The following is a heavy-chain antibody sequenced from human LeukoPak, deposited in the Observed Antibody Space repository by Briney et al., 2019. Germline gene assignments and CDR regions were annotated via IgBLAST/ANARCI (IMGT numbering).Heavy chain of an antibody. CDR1: GGSFSGYY. Sequence: SETLSLTCAVYGGSFSGYYWSWIRQPPGKGLEWIGEINHSGSTNYNPSLKSRVTISVDTSKNQFSLKLSSVTAADTAVYYCARARKKDVLLWFGELLRGGNWFDPWGQGTLVTVSS. CDR2: INHSGST. J-gene: IGHJ5*02. CDR3: ARARKKDVLLWFGELLRGGNWFDP. V-gene: IGHV4-34*01. D-gene: IGHD3-10*01.